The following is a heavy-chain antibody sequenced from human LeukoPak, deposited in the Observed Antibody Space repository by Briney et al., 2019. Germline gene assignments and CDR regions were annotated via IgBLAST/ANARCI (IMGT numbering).Heavy chain of an antibody. Sequence: GASVKVSCKASGGTFSSYAISWVRQAPGQGLEWMGGIISIFGTANYAQKFQGRVTITADESTSTAYMELSSLRSEDTAVYYCARVRGGDTAMALFDYWGQGTLVTVSS. CDR1: GGTFSSYA. V-gene: IGHV1-69*13. CDR2: IISIFGTA. CDR3: ARVRGGDTAMALFDY. J-gene: IGHJ4*02. D-gene: IGHD5-18*01.